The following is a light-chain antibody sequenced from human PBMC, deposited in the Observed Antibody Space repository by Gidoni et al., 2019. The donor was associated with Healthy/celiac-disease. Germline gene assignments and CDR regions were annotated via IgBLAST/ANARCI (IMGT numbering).Light chain of an antibody. CDR1: KSVSSSY. V-gene: IGKV3-20*01. CDR3: QQYGSSPST. CDR2: GAS. J-gene: IGKJ3*01. Sequence: IVLTHSPGTLSLSPGERATLSCRDRKSVSSSYLAWYQQKPGKAPRLLIYGASSRATGIPDRFSGSGSGTDFTLTISRLEPEDFAVDYCQQYGSSPSTFGPGKKVDIK.